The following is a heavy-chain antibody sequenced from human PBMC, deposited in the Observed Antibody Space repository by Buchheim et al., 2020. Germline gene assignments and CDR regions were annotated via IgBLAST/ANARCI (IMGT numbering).Heavy chain of an antibody. J-gene: IGHJ4*02. CDR3: ARTPIAAAGLHYFDY. V-gene: IGHV2-70*04. D-gene: IGHD6-13*01. CDR1: GFSLSTSGMR. CDR2: IDWDDDK. Sequence: QVTLKESGPALVKPTQTLTLTCTFSGFSLSTSGMRVSWIRQPPGKALEWLARIDWDDDKFYSTSLKTRLTNSKDTSKNQVVLTMTNMDPVDTATYYCARTPIAAAGLHYFDYWGQGTL.